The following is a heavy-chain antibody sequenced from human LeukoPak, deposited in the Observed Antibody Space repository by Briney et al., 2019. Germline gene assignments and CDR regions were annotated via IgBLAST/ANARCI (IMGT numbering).Heavy chain of an antibody. CDR2: IKSKTNGETV. Sequence: PGGSLRLSCAASGFTFSGAWMSWVRQAPGKGLEWVGRIKSKTNGETVDYGAPVEGRFNISRDDSKNTVFLQMNSLKTVDTAVYYCSTAYGGSGSDWGQGTLVTVS. J-gene: IGHJ4*02. D-gene: IGHD3-10*01. CDR3: STAYGGSGSD. CDR1: GFTFSGAW. V-gene: IGHV3-15*01.